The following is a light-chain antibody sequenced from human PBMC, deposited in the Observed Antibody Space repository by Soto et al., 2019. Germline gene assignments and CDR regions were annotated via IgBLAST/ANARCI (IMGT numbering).Light chain of an antibody. CDR1: QSVSSG. V-gene: IGKV1-5*01. CDR3: QQYNSYSLS. J-gene: IGKJ4*01. Sequence: DIQMTHSPSTLAASVGDGVPITCRASQSVSSGLAWYQQNPGKAAKLLIYDASRLESGVPSRFSGSGYGTEFTLTISGHQPDDFAAYYRQQYNSYSLSFDGGTKVEIK. CDR2: DAS.